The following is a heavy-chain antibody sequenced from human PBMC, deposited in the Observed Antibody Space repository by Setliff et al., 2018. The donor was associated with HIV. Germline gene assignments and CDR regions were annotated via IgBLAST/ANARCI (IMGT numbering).Heavy chain of an antibody. Sequence: LRLSCAASGFSINNYDMNWVRQAPGKGLEWISHISSSGETIYYADSVRGRFPISRDNAENSLYLQMISLGAEDTAVYYCAYYSSGSFYLGYYYYHGMDVWGQGTTVTVSS. J-gene: IGHJ6*02. CDR3: AYYSSGSFYLGYYYYHGMDV. CDR1: GFSINNYD. V-gene: IGHV3-48*03. CDR2: ISSSGETI. D-gene: IGHD3-10*01.